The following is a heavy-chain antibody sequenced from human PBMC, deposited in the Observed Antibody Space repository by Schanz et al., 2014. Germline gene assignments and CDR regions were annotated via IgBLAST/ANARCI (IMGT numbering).Heavy chain of an antibody. CDR2: IKSKTDGGTR. J-gene: IGHJ4*02. CDR3: TADLWFGAVWGVW. CDR1: GFSFGNYG. V-gene: IGHV3-15*01. Sequence: EVQLLESGGGLVQPGGSLRLSCEASGFSFGNYGMSWVRQAPGKGLQWVARIKSKTDGGTRDYAAPVKGRFTISTDDSKNPVYLQMTSLQTEDTAVYYCTADLWFGAVWGVWWGQGTLVTVSS. D-gene: IGHD3-10*01.